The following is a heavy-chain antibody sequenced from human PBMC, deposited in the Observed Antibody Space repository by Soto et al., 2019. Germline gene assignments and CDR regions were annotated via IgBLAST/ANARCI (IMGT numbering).Heavy chain of an antibody. CDR2: INIGNGLT. CDR1: GYTFTNYP. J-gene: IGHJ4*02. Sequence: QVQLVQSGAEVKKPGASVKLSCKASGYTFTNYPMHWVRQAPGQGLEYMGWINIGNGLTTYSEKFKGRVTMTRETSASTGYMELSGLRSEDTAVYYCARHYYDSSGYIDHWGQGALVTVSS. D-gene: IGHD3-22*01. CDR3: ARHYYDSSGYIDH. V-gene: IGHV1-3*04.